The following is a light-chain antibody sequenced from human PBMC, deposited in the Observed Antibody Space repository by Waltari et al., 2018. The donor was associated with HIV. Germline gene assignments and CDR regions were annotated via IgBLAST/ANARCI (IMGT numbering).Light chain of an antibody. J-gene: IGLJ3*02. CDR3: VTWDTRLRAVV. Sequence: QSVLTQPPSVSAAPGQKVTIACPGSNSNIGNTYLPWYQQLPGTAPKLLIYDSDKRPSGIPDRFSGSKSGTSATLGITGLQTGDGANYYCVTWDTRLRAVVFGGGTKLTVL. CDR2: DSD. CDR1: NSNIGNTY. V-gene: IGLV1-51*01.